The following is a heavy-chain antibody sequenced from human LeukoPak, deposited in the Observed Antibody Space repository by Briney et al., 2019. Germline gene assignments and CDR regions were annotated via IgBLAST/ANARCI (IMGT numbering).Heavy chain of an antibody. J-gene: IGHJ6*02. CDR2: IRYDGSNK. Sequence: GGSLRLSCAASGFTFSSYGMHGVRQAPGKGLEWVAFIRYDGSNKYYADSVKGRFTISRDNSKNTLYPQMNSLRAEDTAVYYCAKDRGAVAGRDYYYYYYGMDVWGQGTTVTVSS. D-gene: IGHD6-19*01. CDR1: GFTFSSYG. V-gene: IGHV3-30*02. CDR3: AKDRGAVAGRDYYYYYYGMDV.